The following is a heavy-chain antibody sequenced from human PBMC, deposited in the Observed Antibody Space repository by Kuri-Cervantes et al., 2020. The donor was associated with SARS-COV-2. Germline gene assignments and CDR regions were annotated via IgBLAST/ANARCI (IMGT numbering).Heavy chain of an antibody. D-gene: IGHD3-3*01. CDR1: GYSFTSYW. V-gene: IGHV5-51*01. CDR3: ARQSGAIFGSNWFDP. CDR2: IYPGDSDT. Sequence: KVSCKGSGYSFTSYWIGWVRQMPGKGLEWMGIIYPGDSDTRYSPSFQGQVTISADKSISTAYLQWSSLKASDTAMYYCARQSGAIFGSNWFDPWGQGTLVTVSS. J-gene: IGHJ5*02.